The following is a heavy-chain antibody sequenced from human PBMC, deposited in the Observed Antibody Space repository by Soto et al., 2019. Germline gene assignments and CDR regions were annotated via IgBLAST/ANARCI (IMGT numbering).Heavy chain of an antibody. J-gene: IGHJ6*03. CDR3: AKVLGLLYYYDYMDV. V-gene: IGHV3-23*01. CDR2: ISGSGGST. CDR1: GFTFSSYA. Sequence: EVPLLESGGGLVQPGGSLRLSCAASGFTFSSYAMSWVRQAPGKGLEWVSAISGSGGSTYYADSVTGRFTISRDNSKNTLYLQMNSLRAEDTAVYYCAKVLGLLYYYDYMDVWGKGTTVTVSS.